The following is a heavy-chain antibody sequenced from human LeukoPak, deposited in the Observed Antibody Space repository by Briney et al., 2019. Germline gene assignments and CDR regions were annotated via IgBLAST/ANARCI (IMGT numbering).Heavy chain of an antibody. D-gene: IGHD4-23*01. J-gene: IGHJ6*02. Sequence: PGGSLRLSCVASGFTFSSYSMNWIRQAPGKGLEWVSYISTSGSTIYYADSVKGRFTISRDNAKNSLYLKMNSLRVEDTAVYYWARDGYGGNSHGMDVWGQGTTVTVSS. V-gene: IGHV3-48*04. CDR1: GFTFSSYS. CDR2: ISTSGSTI. CDR3: ARDGYGGNSHGMDV.